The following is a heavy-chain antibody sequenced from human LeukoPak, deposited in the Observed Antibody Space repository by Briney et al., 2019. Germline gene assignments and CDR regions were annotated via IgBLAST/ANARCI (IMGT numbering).Heavy chain of an antibody. D-gene: IGHD5-18*01. CDR2: ISSSSSTI. CDR3: ARDPLTSIQLWFGGYGMDV. V-gene: IGHV3-48*02. J-gene: IGHJ6*02. Sequence: PGGSLRLSCAASGFTFSSYSMNWVRQAPGKGLEWVSYISSSSSTIYYADSVKGRFTISRDNAKNSLYLQMNSLRDEDTAVYYCARDPLTSIQLWFGGYGMDVWGQGTTVTVSS. CDR1: GFTFSSYS.